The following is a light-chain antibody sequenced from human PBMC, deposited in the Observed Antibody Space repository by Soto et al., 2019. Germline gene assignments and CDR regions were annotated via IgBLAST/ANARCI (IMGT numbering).Light chain of an antibody. Sequence: EIVLTQSPGTLSLSPGERATLSCRASQSVSSSYSAWYQQKPGQAPRLLIYGASSRATVIPDRFSGSGSGTDFTLTISRLEPEDFAVYYCQQYGSAPRTFGQGTKLEIK. J-gene: IGKJ2*01. CDR1: QSVSSSY. CDR3: QQYGSAPRT. V-gene: IGKV3-20*01. CDR2: GAS.